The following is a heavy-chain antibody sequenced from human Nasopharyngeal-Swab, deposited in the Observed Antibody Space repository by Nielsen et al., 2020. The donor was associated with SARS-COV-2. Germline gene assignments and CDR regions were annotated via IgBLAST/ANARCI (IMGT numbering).Heavy chain of an antibody. D-gene: IGHD6-19*01. J-gene: IGHJ1*01. Sequence: SVKVSCKASGGIFNSYVFSWVRQAPGQGLEWMGGIIPIFGTANYAQKFQGRVTITADESTSTAYMELSSLRSEDTAVYYCASSNGSGWFPGDFQHWGQGTLVTVSS. CDR2: IIPIFGTA. V-gene: IGHV1-69*13. CDR1: GGIFNSYV. CDR3: ASSNGSGWFPGDFQH.